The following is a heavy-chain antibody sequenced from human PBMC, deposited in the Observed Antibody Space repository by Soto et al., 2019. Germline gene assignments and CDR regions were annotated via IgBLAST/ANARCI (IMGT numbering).Heavy chain of an antibody. CDR1: GGSVSSGSYY. Sequence: SETLSLTCTVSGGSVSSGSYYWSWIRQPPGKGLEWIGYIYYSGSTNYNPSLKSRVTISVDTSKNQFSLKLSSVTAADTAVYYCERRWPTNWFDPWGQGTLVTVSS. J-gene: IGHJ5*02. V-gene: IGHV4-61*01. CDR2: IYYSGST. CDR3: ERRWPTNWFDP.